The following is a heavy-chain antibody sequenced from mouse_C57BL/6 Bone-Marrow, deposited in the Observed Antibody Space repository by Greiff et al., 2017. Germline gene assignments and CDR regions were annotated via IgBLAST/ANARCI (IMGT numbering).Heavy chain of an antibody. CDR1: GYTFTSYG. CDR2: IYPRSGNT. J-gene: IGHJ3*01. CDR3: ARSRGPFAY. Sequence: VKLMESGAELARPGASVKLSCKASGYTFTSYGISWVKQRTGQGLEWIGEIYPRSGNTYYTEKFKGKATLTADKSSSTAYMELRSLTSEDSAVYFCARSRGPFAYWGQGTLVTVSA. V-gene: IGHV1-81*01.